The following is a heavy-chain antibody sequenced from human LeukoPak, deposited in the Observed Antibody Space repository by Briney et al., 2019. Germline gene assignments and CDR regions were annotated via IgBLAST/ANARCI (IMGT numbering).Heavy chain of an antibody. CDR2: IIPILGIA. Sequence: ASVKVSCKASGGTFSSYTISWVRQAPGQGLEWMGRIIPILGIANYAQKFQGRVTITADKSTSTAYMELSSLRSEDTAVCYCAREYYYDSSGYYYFPDWGQGTLVTVSS. D-gene: IGHD3-22*01. CDR3: AREYYYDSSGYYYFPD. J-gene: IGHJ4*02. CDR1: GGTFSSYT. V-gene: IGHV1-69*04.